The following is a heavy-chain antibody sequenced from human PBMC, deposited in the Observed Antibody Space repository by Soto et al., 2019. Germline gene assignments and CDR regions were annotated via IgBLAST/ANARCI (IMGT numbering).Heavy chain of an antibody. CDR3: AGTSSLQLYYMDV. V-gene: IGHV6-1*01. J-gene: IGHJ6*03. CDR2: TYYRSRWYN. D-gene: IGHD1-7*01. CDR1: GDSVSSNSAA. Sequence: SQTLSFTCAISGDSVSSNSAAWNWIRQSPSRGLEWLGRTYYRSRWYNDYAVSVRSRITVNPDTSKNQFSLHLNSVTPEDTAVYYCAGTSSLQLYYMDVWDKGTTVPVSS.